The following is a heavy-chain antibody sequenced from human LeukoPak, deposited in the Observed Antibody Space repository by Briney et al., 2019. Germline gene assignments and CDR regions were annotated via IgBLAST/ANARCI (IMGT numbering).Heavy chain of an antibody. CDR1: GFSFSGEA. CDR2: ISNDGSKK. D-gene: IGHD5-18*01. Sequence: PGGSLRLSCAASGFSFSGEAMHWVRQAPGKGLEWVAVISNDGSKKQYADSVKGRFTISRDNFKRTLFLQMNSLRAEDTAVYYCAKEAIQLWLQANAFDIWGQGTMVTVSS. CDR3: AKEAIQLWLQANAFDI. V-gene: IGHV3-30*04. J-gene: IGHJ3*02.